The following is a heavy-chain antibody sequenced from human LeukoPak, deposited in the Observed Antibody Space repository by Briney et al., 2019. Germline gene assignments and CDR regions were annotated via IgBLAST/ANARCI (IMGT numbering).Heavy chain of an antibody. Sequence: PGGSLRLSCAASGFTFSNYAMSWVRQALGKGLEWVSVIGGGGGNTYYADSVKGRFTISRDNSKNTLYLQMNSLRPEDTAVYYCAKDSVAPNGMYDPFDIWGQGTMVTVSS. CDR2: IGGGGGNT. J-gene: IGHJ3*02. CDR3: AKDSVAPNGMYDPFDI. V-gene: IGHV3-23*01. D-gene: IGHD2-8*01. CDR1: GFTFSNYA.